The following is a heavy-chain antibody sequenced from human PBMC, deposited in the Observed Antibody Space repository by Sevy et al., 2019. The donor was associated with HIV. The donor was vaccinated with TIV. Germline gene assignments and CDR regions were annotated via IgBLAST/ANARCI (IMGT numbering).Heavy chain of an antibody. V-gene: IGHV4-39*01. J-gene: IGHJ4*02. D-gene: IGHD3-22*01. CDR1: GGSISSSTYY. Sequence: SETLSLTCTVSGGSISSSTYYWGWIRQPPGKGLEWIANIYYTGSTYYNPSLKSRVTIFADTSKKQFSLKLSSVTAADTAVYYCARQMHYYDSAGYYHWDYWGQGTLVTVSS. CDR3: ARQMHYYDSAGYYHWDY. CDR2: IYYTGST.